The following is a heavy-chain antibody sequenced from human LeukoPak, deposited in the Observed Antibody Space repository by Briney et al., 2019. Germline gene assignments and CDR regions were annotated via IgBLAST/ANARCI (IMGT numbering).Heavy chain of an antibody. CDR3: ARGGEDIVVVPAATSRFDY. J-gene: IGHJ4*02. CDR1: GFTFSSYA. CDR2: ISYDGSNK. Sequence: GGSLRLSCAASGFTFSSYAMHWVRQAPGKGLEWVAVISYDGSNKYYADSVKGRFTISRDNSKNTLYLQMNSLRAEDTAVYYCARGGEDIVVVPAATSRFDYWGQGTLVTVSS. D-gene: IGHD2-2*01. V-gene: IGHV3-30*04.